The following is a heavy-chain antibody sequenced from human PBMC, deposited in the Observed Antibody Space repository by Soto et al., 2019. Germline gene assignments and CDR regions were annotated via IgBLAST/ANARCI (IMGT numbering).Heavy chain of an antibody. CDR3: ARDLDYGDSFEAFDI. CDR2: IYYSGST. CDR1: GGSVSSGSYY. V-gene: IGHV4-61*01. J-gene: IGHJ3*02. D-gene: IGHD4-17*01. Sequence: SETLSLTCTVSGGSVSSGSYYWSWIRQPPGKGLEWIGYIYYSGSTNYNPSLKSRVTISVDTSKNQFSLRLSSVTAADTAVYYCARDLDYGDSFEAFDIWGQGTMVTVSS.